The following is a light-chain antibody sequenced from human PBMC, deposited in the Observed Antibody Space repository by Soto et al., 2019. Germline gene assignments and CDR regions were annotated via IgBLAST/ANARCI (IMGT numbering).Light chain of an antibody. J-gene: IGKJ1*01. CDR1: QSVSSN. CDR2: GAS. Sequence: EIVMTQSPATLSVSPGERASLSCRASQSVSSNLAWYQQKPGQAPRLLIYGASTRATGIPARFSGSGSGTEFTLTISSLQSEDFAVHYCQQYGSSSTWTFGQGTKVEIK. CDR3: QQYGSSSTWT. V-gene: IGKV3-15*01.